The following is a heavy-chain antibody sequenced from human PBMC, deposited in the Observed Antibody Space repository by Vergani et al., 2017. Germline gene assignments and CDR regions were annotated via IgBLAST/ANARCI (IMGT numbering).Heavy chain of an antibody. J-gene: IGHJ4*02. Sequence: EVQLLESGGGLVQPGGSLRLSCEASGFTFSSYAMSWVRQAPGKGLEWVSAISGSGGRTYYADSVKGRFTISRDNSKNTLYLQMNSLRAEDTAVYYCAKDYSGWYYYDSSGYSLDYWGQGTLVTVSS. D-gene: IGHD3-22*01. CDR3: AKDYSGWYYYDSSGYSLDY. CDR2: ISGSGGRT. V-gene: IGHV3-23*01. CDR1: GFTFSSYA.